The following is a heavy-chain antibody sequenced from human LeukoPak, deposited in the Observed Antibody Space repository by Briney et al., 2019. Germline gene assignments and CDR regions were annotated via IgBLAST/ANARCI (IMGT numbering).Heavy chain of an antibody. CDR1: GGTFSSCA. CDR3: ATRAGRDYYYYYMDV. Sequence: GASVKVSCKASGGTFSSCAISWVRQAPGQGLEWMGGIIPIFGTANCAQKFQGRVTITTDESTSTAYMELSSLRSEDTAVYYCATRAGRDYYYYYMDVWGKGTTVTVSS. J-gene: IGHJ6*03. V-gene: IGHV1-69*05. CDR2: IIPIFGTA.